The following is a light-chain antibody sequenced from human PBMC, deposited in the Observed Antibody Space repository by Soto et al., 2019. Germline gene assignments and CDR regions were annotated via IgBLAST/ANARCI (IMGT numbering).Light chain of an antibody. J-gene: IGKJ5*01. CDR2: AAS. CDR1: QSISSSY. CDR3: QQYGSSPPVT. Sequence: EIVLTQSPGTLSLSPGERATLSCRASQSISSSYLAWYQQKPGQAPRLLIYAASSRATGIPDRFSGSGSGTDFTLTISILEPEDFAVYYCQQYGSSPPVTFGQGTRLEIK. V-gene: IGKV3-20*01.